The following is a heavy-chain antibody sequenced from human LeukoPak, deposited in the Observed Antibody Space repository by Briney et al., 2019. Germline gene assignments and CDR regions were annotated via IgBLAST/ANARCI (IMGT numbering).Heavy chain of an antibody. Sequence: ASVKVSCKASGYTFTSYDINWVRQATGQGLEWMGWMNPNSGSTGYAQKFQVRVTITRNTSISTAYMELSGLRSEDTAVYYCARGRSTGYPYYFEYWGQGTLDTVSS. CDR1: GYTFTSYD. CDR3: ARGRSTGYPYYFEY. J-gene: IGHJ4*02. V-gene: IGHV1-8*03. CDR2: MNPNSGST. D-gene: IGHD5-12*01.